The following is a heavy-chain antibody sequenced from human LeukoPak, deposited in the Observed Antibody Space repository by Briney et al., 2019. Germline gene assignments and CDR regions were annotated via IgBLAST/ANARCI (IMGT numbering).Heavy chain of an antibody. V-gene: IGHV1-2*02. J-gene: IGHJ4*02. CDR2: INPKSGGT. CDR1: GYTFIDYY. D-gene: IGHD3-10*01. Sequence: GASVKDSCKASGYTFIDYYMHSVRPAPGQGLEWMGCINPKSGGTNYAQKFQGRVTLTWDTYINTAYMELSRLRSDDTAVYYCERGRTLVRGIIIRGDYWGQGALVSVCS. CDR3: ERGRTLVRGIIIRGDY.